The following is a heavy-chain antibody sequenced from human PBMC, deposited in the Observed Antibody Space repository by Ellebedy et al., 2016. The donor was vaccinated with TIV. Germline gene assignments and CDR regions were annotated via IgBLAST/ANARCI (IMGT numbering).Heavy chain of an antibody. J-gene: IGHJ6*02. CDR3: ARDGFYGMDV. Sequence: ASVKVSCXASGYIFSRYYMHWVRQAPGQGLEWMGIINPSGGSTTYAQKFQGRVTMTRDTSTSTLYMEVSSLRTEDTAVYFCARDGFYGMDVWGQGTTVTVSS. CDR1: GYIFSRYY. CDR2: INPSGGST. V-gene: IGHV1-46*01.